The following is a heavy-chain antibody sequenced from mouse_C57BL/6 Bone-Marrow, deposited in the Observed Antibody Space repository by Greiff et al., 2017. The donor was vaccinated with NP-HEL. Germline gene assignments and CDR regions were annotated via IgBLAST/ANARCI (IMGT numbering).Heavy chain of an antibody. CDR2: IYPRDGST. D-gene: IGHD2-4*01. Sequence: VKLMESGPELVKPGASVKLSCKASGYTFTSYDINWVKQRPGQGLEWIGWIYPRDGSTKYNEKFKGKATLTVDTSSSTAYMELHSLTSEDSAVYFCARERVYYDYDGYFDYWGQGTTLTVSS. CDR3: ARERVYYDYDGYFDY. V-gene: IGHV1-85*01. J-gene: IGHJ2*01. CDR1: GYTFTSYD.